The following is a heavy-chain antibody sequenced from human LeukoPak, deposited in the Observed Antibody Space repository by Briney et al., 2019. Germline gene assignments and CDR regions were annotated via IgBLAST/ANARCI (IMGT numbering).Heavy chain of an antibody. D-gene: IGHD6-19*01. CDR1: GFTFSNAW. Sequence: PGGSLRHSCAASGFTFSNAWMNWVRQAPGKGLEWVGRIKSKTDGGTTDYAAPVKGRFTISRDDSKNTLYLQMNSLKTEDTAVYYCTTRIAVAGSPRKPLDYWGQGTLVTVSS. CDR3: TTRIAVAGSPRKPLDY. J-gene: IGHJ4*02. V-gene: IGHV3-15*07. CDR2: IKSKTDGGTT.